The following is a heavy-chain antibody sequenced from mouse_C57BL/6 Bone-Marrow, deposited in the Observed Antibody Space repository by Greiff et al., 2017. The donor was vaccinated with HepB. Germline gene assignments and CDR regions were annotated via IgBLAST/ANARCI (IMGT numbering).Heavy chain of an antibody. J-gene: IGHJ2*01. CDR2: ISYDGSN. CDR1: GYSFTSCYF. Sequence: EVQLQESGPGLVKPSQSLSLTCSVTGYSFTSCYFHYRRQPLPGNKLEWMGYISYDGSNNYNPSLKSRISITRDTSKNQFFLKLNSVTTEDTATYYCGIEGSHLYFDYWGQGTTVTVSS. V-gene: IGHV3-6*01. CDR3: GIEGSHLYFDY.